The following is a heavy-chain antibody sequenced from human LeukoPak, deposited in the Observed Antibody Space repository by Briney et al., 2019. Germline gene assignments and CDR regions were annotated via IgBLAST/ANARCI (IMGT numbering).Heavy chain of an antibody. CDR1: GFTFSGYG. V-gene: IGHV3-48*04. Sequence: GRSLRLSCAASGFTFSGYGMHWVRQAPGKGLEWVSHISSSVTTVYYADSVRGRFTLSRDNAKNSVSLQMNSLRAEDTAVYYCARDKRKGIVGSTKSYFDYWGQGTLVTVSS. CDR3: ARDKRKGIVGSTKSYFDY. CDR2: ISSSVTTV. J-gene: IGHJ4*02. D-gene: IGHD1-26*01.